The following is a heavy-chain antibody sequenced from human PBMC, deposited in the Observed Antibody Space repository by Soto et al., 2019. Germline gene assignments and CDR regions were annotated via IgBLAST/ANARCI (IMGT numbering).Heavy chain of an antibody. CDR2: IYYSGST. CDR1: GGSVSSGSYY. D-gene: IGHD6-6*01. J-gene: IGHJ4*02. CDR3: ARDGYSSWSFDY. Sequence: SETLSLTCTVSGGSVSSGSYYWSWIRQPPGKGLEWIGYIYYSGSTNYNPSLKSRVTISVDTSKNQFSLKLSSATAADTAVYYCARDGYSSWSFDYWGQGTLVTVSS. V-gene: IGHV4-61*01.